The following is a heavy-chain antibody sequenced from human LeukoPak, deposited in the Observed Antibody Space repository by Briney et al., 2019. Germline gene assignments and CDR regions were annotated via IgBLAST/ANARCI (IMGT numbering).Heavy chain of an antibody. D-gene: IGHD5-18*01. V-gene: IGHV1-69*04. CDR1: GGTFSSYA. CDR3: ARNSAVGAFDI. Sequence: ASVKVSCKASGGTFSSYAISWVRQAPGQGLEWMGRIIPILGIANYAQKFQGRVTITADKSTSTAYMELSSLRSEDTAVYSCARNSAVGAFDIWGQGTMVIVSS. CDR2: IIPILGIA. J-gene: IGHJ3*02.